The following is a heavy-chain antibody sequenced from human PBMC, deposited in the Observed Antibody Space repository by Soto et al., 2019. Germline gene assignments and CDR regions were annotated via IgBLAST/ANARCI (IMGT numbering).Heavy chain of an antibody. V-gene: IGHV4-31*03. Sequence: SETLSLTCTVSGGSISSGGYYWTWIRQHPGKGLEWIGYIYYSGSTYYNPSLKSRVTISVDTSKNQFSLKLSSVTAADTAVYYCARVCGGDCHYGMDVWGQGTTVT. CDR2: IYYSGST. J-gene: IGHJ6*02. CDR3: ARVCGGDCHYGMDV. D-gene: IGHD2-21*02. CDR1: GGSISSGGYY.